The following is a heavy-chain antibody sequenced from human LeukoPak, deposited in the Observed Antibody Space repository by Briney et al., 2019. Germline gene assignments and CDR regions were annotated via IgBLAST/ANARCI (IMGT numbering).Heavy chain of an antibody. CDR1: GGSIGTYY. J-gene: IGHJ6*03. D-gene: IGHD3-16*02. CDR3: ARHIGGGIEDMDV. Sequence: TETLSLTCTVSGGSIGTYYWSWVRQSPGKGLEWIGYIYVTGNRYNPYLQSRVTISVDTSRNQFFLKMSSVTAADTAVYYCARHIGGGIEDMDVWGKGTKVTVSS. V-gene: IGHV4-59*08. CDR2: IYVTGN.